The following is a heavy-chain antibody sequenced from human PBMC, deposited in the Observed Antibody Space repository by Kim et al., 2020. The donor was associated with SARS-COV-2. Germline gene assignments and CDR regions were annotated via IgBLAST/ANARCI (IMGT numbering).Heavy chain of an antibody. J-gene: IGHJ6*02. CDR3: APKGGYSSGWYSIYYYGMDV. D-gene: IGHD6-19*01. Sequence: GRFTISRENSKNTLYLQMNSLGAEDTAVYYCAPKGGYSSGWYSIYYYGMDVWGQGTTVTVSS. V-gene: IGHV3-23*01.